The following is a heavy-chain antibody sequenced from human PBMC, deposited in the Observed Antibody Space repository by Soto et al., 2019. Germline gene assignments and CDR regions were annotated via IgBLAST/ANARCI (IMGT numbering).Heavy chain of an antibody. CDR1: VFTFSYYY. CDR2: ISKSASTI. CDR3: ARVGCSGNFCYDGLDV. J-gene: IGHJ6*02. Sequence: GGPLRLSCAVSVFTFSYYYMTWILQAPGKGLECISYISKSASTIKYAESVKGRFTISRDNAKNSLSLQMNSLRAEDTAVYYCARVGCSGNFCYDGLDVWGQGTAVTVSS. D-gene: IGHD3-22*01. V-gene: IGHV3-11*01.